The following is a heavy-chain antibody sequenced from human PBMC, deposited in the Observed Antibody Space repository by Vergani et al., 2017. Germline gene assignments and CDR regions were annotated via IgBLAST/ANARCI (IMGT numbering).Heavy chain of an antibody. D-gene: IGHD6-13*01. CDR1: GCSISSGYY. Sequence: QVQLQESGPGLVKPSETLSLTCAVSGCSISSGYYWGWIRQPPGKGLEWIGSIYHSGSTYYNPSLQSRVTISVDTSKNQFSLKLSSVTAADTAVYYCARPGSSSWYQVSWYFDLWGRGTLVTVSS. J-gene: IGHJ2*01. CDR3: ARPGSSSWYQVSWYFDL. V-gene: IGHV4-38-2*01. CDR2: IYHSGST.